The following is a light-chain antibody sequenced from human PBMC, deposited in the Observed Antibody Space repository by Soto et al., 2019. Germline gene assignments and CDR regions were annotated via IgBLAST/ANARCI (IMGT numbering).Light chain of an antibody. Sequence: EVVLTQSPATLSLSPGERGTLSCRASQNVAEHLAWWYQQKPGQTPRLLIFGAYTRASGIPGRFSGSGSGTEFTLTISRLQSEDFAVYYCQQYDDWPSFGQGTKVDIK. CDR2: GAY. CDR1: QNVAEH. CDR3: QQYDDWPS. V-gene: IGKV3-15*01. J-gene: IGKJ1*01.